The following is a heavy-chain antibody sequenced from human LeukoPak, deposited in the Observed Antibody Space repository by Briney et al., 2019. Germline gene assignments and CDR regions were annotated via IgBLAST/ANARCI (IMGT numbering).Heavy chain of an antibody. J-gene: IGHJ6*03. CDR1: GDSISSHY. V-gene: IGHV4-59*11. D-gene: IGHD3-3*01. Sequence: PSETLSLTCTVSGDSISSHYWSWVRQPPGKGLEWIGNIYDSESTHYKSSLKSRVTISVGTSKNQFSLRLRSVTAADTAVYYCARVLQNYYYLDVWGKGTTVTVSS. CDR2: IYDSEST. CDR3: ARVLQNYYYLDV.